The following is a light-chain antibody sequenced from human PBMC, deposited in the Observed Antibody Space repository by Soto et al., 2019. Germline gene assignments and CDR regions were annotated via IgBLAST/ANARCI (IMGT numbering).Light chain of an antibody. Sequence: EIVMTQSPATLSVSPGERATLSCRASQSVSSNLAWYQQKPGQAPRLLIYGASTRATGIPASFSGSGSGTMITLTTSSLESEYCAVYDWQQHDNWHFTFGRRTNVDIK. CDR2: GAS. CDR3: QQHDNWHFT. CDR1: QSVSSN. J-gene: IGKJ3*01. V-gene: IGKV3-15*01.